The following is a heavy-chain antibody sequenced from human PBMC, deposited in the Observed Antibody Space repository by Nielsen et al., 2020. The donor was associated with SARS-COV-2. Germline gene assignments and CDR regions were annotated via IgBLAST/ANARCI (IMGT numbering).Heavy chain of an antibody. D-gene: IGHD1-26*01. CDR2: IVVGSGNT. Sequence: SVQVSCKASGFTFTSSAVQWVRQARGQRLEWIGWIVVGSGNTNYAQKFQERVTITRDMSTSTAYMELSSLRSEDTAVYYCAAVGDFLVGATSFDYWGQGTLVTVSS. V-gene: IGHV1-58*01. CDR1: GFTFTSSA. J-gene: IGHJ4*02. CDR3: AAVGDFLVGATSFDY.